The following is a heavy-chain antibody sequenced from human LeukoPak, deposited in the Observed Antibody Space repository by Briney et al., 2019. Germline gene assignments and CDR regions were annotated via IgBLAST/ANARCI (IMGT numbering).Heavy chain of an antibody. J-gene: IGHJ3*02. CDR2: ISSSSSYI. CDR1: GFTFSSYS. V-gene: IGHV3-21*01. D-gene: IGHD4-23*01. Sequence: GGSLRLSCAASGFTFSSYSMNWVRQAPGKGLEWVSSISSSSSYIYYADSVKGRFTISRDNAKNSLYLQMNGLRAEDTAVYYCARDKSVTENAFDIWGQGTMVTVSS. CDR3: ARDKSVTENAFDI.